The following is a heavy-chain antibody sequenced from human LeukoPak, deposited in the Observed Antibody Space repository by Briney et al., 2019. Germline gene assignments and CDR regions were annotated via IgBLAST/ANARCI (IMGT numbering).Heavy chain of an antibody. Sequence: GGSLRLSCEVSGITFSNFAMAWVRQAPGKGLEWVSLITGTSGRTYYAASVKGRFTISRDNSKNTLYLQMNSLRAEDTAVYYCANGLLEWLFPGAFDIWGQGTMVTVSS. V-gene: IGHV3-23*01. CDR2: ITGTSGRT. J-gene: IGHJ3*02. CDR3: ANGLLEWLFPGAFDI. D-gene: IGHD3-3*01. CDR1: GITFSNFA.